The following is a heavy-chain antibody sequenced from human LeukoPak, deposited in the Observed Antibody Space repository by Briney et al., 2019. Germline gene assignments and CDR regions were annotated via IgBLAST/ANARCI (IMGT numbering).Heavy chain of an antibody. J-gene: IGHJ5*02. Sequence: PGGSLRLSCAASGFTVSSNYMSWVRQAPGKGLEWVSVIYSGGSTYYADSVKGRFTISRDNSKNTLYLQMNSLRAEDTAIYYCARDFSSKNWFDTWGQGTLVTVSS. CDR2: IYSGGST. D-gene: IGHD2/OR15-2a*01. V-gene: IGHV3-66*01. CDR3: ARDFSSKNWFDT. CDR1: GFTVSSNY.